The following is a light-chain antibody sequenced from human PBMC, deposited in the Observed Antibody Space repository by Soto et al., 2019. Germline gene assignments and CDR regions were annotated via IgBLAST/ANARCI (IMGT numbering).Light chain of an antibody. CDR2: DAS. J-gene: IGKJ4*01. Sequence: DIQITESPSSLSASVGDRATSTCQASQNINNYLNWYQQKPGRAPKIMIYDASNLETGVPSRFSGSGSGTDFTFTISSLQPEDIETYYCQQYDNLPLTFGGGTKVDI. CDR3: QQYDNLPLT. V-gene: IGKV1-33*01. CDR1: QNINNY.